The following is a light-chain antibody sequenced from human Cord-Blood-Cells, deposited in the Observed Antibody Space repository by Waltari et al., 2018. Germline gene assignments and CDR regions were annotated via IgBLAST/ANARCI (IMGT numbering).Light chain of an antibody. CDR3: QVWDSSSDHVV. Sequence: SYVLTQPPSVSVTPGKTARLTCGGNNIGSKSVHWYQQKPGQAPVLGIYYDSDRPSGIPERFSGSNSGNTATLTSSRVEAGDEADYYCQVWDSSSDHVVFGGGTKLTVL. CDR1: NIGSKS. CDR2: YDS. V-gene: IGLV3-21*04. J-gene: IGLJ2*01.